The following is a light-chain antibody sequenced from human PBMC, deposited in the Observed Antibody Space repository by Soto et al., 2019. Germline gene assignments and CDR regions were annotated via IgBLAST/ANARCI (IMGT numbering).Light chain of an antibody. V-gene: IGKV3-20*01. CDR3: QQYGSSPRT. Sequence: DIVMRQSPATLPVSPGERATLSCRASQRVSSNLAWYQQKPGQAPRLLIYGASSRATGIPDRFSGSGSGTDFTLTISRLEPEDFAVYYCQQYGSSPRTFGQGTKVDIK. J-gene: IGKJ1*01. CDR1: QRVSSN. CDR2: GAS.